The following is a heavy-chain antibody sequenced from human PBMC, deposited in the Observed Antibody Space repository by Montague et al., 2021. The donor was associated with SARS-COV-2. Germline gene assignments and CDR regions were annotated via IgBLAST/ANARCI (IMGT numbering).Heavy chain of an antibody. CDR1: GGSFRDYA. CDR3: AGRLPQYTSGWYFDQ. D-gene: IGHD6-19*01. V-gene: IGHV4-59*08. Sequence: SETLSLTCDFAGGSFRDYAWSWIRQPPGKRLEWIGYLSYSGRPIYNPSLESRVSISVDTSKNQFSLRLRPVIAADTAVYYCAGRLPQYTSGWYFDQWGQGTLVAVPS. J-gene: IGHJ4*02. CDR2: LSYSGRP.